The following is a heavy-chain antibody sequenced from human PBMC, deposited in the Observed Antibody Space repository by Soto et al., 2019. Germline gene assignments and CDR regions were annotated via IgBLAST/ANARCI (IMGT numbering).Heavy chain of an antibody. J-gene: IGHJ6*02. D-gene: IGHD1-1*01. V-gene: IGHV3-30-3*01. CDR3: ARDRLRYNWNDFPYYYYGMDV. CDR2: ISHDGSNK. Sequence: QVQLVESGGGVVQPGRSLRLSCAASGFTFSSYAMHWVRQAPGKGLEWVAVISHDGSNKYYADSVKGRFTISRDNSKNTLYLQMNSLRAEDTAVYYCARDRLRYNWNDFPYYYYGMDVWGHGTTVTVSS. CDR1: GFTFSSYA.